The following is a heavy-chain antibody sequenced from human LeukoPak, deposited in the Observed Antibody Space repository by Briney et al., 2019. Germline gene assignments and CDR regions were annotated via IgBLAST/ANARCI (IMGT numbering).Heavy chain of an antibody. CDR2: IWYDGSNK. CDR1: GFTFSSYG. D-gene: IGHD2-2*01. J-gene: IGHJ5*02. V-gene: IGHV3-33*01. Sequence: GGSLRLSCAASGFTFSSYGMHWVRQAPGKGLEWVAVIWYDGSNKYYADSVKGRFTISRDNSKNTLYLQMNSLRAEDTAVYYCASHAQIVVVPAAIGDWFDPWGQGTLVTVSS. CDR3: ASHAQIVVVPAAIGDWFDP.